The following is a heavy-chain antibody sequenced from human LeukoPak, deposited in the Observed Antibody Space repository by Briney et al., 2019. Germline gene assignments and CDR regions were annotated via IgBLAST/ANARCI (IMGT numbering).Heavy chain of an antibody. CDR1: GGSISTYY. CDR2: IHYSGST. J-gene: IGHJ4*02. V-gene: IGHV4-59*01. Sequence: SETLSLTCAVSGGSISTYYWNWIRQSPGKGLEWIGYIHYSGSTSYNPSLKSRVAISVDTSMNQFSLKLGSVTAADTAVYYCARVPYYHDSSGYYLGYFDYWGQGTLVTVSS. D-gene: IGHD3-22*01. CDR3: ARVPYYHDSSGYYLGYFDY.